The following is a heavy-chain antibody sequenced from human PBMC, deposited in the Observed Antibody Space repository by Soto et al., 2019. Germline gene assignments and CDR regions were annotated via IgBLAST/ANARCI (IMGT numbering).Heavy chain of an antibody. D-gene: IGHD3-22*01. CDR3: ARDRYYDSTGNSIDV. J-gene: IGHJ3*01. Sequence: LSLTCTVSGGSVSSSSYYWSWIRQPPGKGLEWIGYIFYSGSTNYNPSLKSRVTISLDPSKNQFSLRLGSVTAADTAVYYCARDRYYDSTGNSIDVWGQGTMVTVSS. CDR1: GGSVSSSSYY. CDR2: IFYSGST. V-gene: IGHV4-61*01.